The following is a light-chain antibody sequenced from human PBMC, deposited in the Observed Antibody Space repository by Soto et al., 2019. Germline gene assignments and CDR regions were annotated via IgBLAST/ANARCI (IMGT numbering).Light chain of an antibody. CDR3: LQSLTWT. CDR2: GTS. Sequence: EIIMTQSPATLSVSPGGRATLSCRASQRVSSNLAWYQQKPGQAPRLLIYGTSTRATGIPPRFSGSGSGTDFTLTISRLEPEDFAVYYCLQSLTWTFGPGTKVDIK. J-gene: IGKJ1*01. V-gene: IGKV3-15*01. CDR1: QRVSSN.